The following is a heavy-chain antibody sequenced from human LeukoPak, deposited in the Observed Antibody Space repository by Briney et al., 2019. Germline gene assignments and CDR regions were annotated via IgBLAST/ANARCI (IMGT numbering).Heavy chain of an antibody. CDR1: GSTFSRYA. CDR2: ISGSGGST. V-gene: IGHV3-23*01. CDR3: AKEDAYDSSGYLGY. J-gene: IGHJ4*02. Sequence: GGSPRLSCAASGSTFSRYAMSWVRQAPGKGLEWVSAISGSGGSTNYADSVKGRFTISRDNSKNTLYLQMNSLRAEDTAVYYCAKEDAYDSSGYLGYWGQGTLVTVSS. D-gene: IGHD3-22*01.